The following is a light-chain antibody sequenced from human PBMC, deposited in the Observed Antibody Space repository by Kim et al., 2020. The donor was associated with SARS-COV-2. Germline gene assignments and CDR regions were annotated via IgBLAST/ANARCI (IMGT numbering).Light chain of an antibody. Sequence: GNIVSTSCARSGGSIAGNFVQWSQQRTGSSPTTVIYADNQRPSGVPDRFSGSIDSSSNSASLTISGLKTEDEADYYCQSYDSSDWVFGGGTKLTVL. V-gene: IGLV6-57*01. J-gene: IGLJ3*02. CDR3: QSYDSSDWV. CDR2: ADN. CDR1: GGSIAGNF.